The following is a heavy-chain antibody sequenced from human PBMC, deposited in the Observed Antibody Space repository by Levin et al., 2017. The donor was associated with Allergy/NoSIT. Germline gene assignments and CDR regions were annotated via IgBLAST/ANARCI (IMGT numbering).Heavy chain of an antibody. V-gene: IGHV4-34*01. D-gene: IGHD2-2*01. CDR3: ARGLKGRGSTSTHMVGLWYYYYYMDV. CDR1: GGSFSGYY. J-gene: IGHJ6*03. Sequence: KASETLSLTCAVYGGSFSGYYWSWIRQPPGKGLEWIGEINHSGSTNYNPSLKSRVTISVDTSKNQFSLKLSSVTAADTAVYSCARGLKGRGSTSTHMVGLWYYYYYMDVWGKGTTVTVSS. CDR2: INHSGST.